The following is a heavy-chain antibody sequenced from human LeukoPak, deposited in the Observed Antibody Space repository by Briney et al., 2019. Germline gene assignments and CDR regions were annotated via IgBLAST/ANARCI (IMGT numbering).Heavy chain of an antibody. D-gene: IGHD6-13*01. CDR1: GFTFSSYA. CDR3: AREQQQLADY. V-gene: IGHV3-30-3*01. Sequence: PGRSLRLSCEASGFTFSSYAMHRVRQAPGKGLEWVAVISYDGINKHNADSVKGRIIISRDNSKNTLYLQLNNLRAEDTAMYYCAREQQQLADYWGQGTLVTVSS. CDR2: ISYDGINK. J-gene: IGHJ4*02.